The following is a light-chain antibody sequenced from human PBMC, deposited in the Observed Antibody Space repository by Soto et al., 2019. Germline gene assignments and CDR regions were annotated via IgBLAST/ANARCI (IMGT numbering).Light chain of an antibody. CDR1: QSVSNY. J-gene: IGKJ2*01. V-gene: IGKV3-11*01. CDR2: DAS. CDR3: QERSKWGYA. Sequence: EIVLTQSPASLSLSPGGRATLSCRASQSVSNYLAWYQQKPGQAPRLLIYDASNRATGIPARFRGSGSGTDFTLTNNSLEAEEAAVYYRQERSKWGYAFGQGTKLEIK.